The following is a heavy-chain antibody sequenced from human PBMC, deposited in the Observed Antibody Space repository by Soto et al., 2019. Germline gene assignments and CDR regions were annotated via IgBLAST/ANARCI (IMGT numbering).Heavy chain of an antibody. CDR1: GITYSHYA. D-gene: IGHD5-12*01. J-gene: IGHJ5*02. CDR2: INAGNGDT. CDR3: ARAISGYVS. V-gene: IGHV1-3*01. Sequence: ASVKVFCKASGITYSHYAIHWVRQVPGQRHEWMGWINAGNGDTRYSQKFQGRVTLTRDTSANTAYMDLSSMRSGDTAIYYCARAISGYVSLGQGTLVTVSS.